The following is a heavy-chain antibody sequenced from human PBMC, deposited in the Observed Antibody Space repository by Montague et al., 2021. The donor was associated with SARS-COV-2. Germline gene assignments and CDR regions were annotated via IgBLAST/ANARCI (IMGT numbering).Heavy chain of an antibody. CDR3: ARQKMGSVTIFGAVMHDRWFDP. CDR2: IYYSGST. Sequence: SETLSLTCTVSGGSISSSSYYWGWIRQPPGKGLEWTGNIYYSGSTYYNPSLKSQVTISVDTSKNQFSLKLSSVTAADTAVYYCARQKMGSVTIFGAVMHDRWFDPWGQGTLVTVSS. CDR1: GGSISSSSYY. D-gene: IGHD3-3*01. V-gene: IGHV4-39*01. J-gene: IGHJ5*02.